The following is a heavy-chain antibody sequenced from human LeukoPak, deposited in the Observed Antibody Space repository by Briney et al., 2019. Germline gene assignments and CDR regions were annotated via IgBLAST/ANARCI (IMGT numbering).Heavy chain of an antibody. CDR1: GGSISSYY. CDR2: IYYSGST. J-gene: IGHJ3*02. CDR3: AREIGSDYLWGSYRYSPFEI. V-gene: IGHV4-59*12. D-gene: IGHD3-16*02. Sequence: SETLSLTCTVSGGSISSYYWSWIRQPPGKGLEWIGYIYYSGSTNYNPSLKSRVTISVDTSKNQFSLKLSSVTAADTAVYYCAREIGSDYLWGSYRYSPFEIWGQGTMVTVSS.